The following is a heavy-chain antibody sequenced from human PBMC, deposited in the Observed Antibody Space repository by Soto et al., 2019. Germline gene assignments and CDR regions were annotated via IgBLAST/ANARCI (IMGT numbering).Heavy chain of an antibody. V-gene: IGHV1-69*05. Sequence: SVKVSCKASGGTFSSYAISWVRQAPGQGLEWMGGIIPIFGTANYAQKLQGRVTMTTDTSTSTAYMELRSLRSDDTAVYYCAVGRGYSGYDYASNWGQGTLVTVSS. J-gene: IGHJ4*02. D-gene: IGHD5-12*01. CDR3: AVGRGYSGYDYASN. CDR1: GGTFSSYA. CDR2: IIPIFGTA.